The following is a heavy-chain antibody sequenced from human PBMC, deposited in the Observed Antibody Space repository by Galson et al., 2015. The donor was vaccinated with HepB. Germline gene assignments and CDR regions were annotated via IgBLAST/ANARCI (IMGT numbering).Heavy chain of an antibody. CDR3: TTVENDFWSGYPYYYYGMDV. D-gene: IGHD3-3*01. CDR2: IKGKTDGGTT. CDR1: GFTFSNAW. J-gene: IGHJ6*02. V-gene: IGHV3-15*01. Sequence: SLRLSCAASGFTFSNAWMSWVRQAPGKGLEWVGRIKGKTDGGTTDYAAPVKGRFTISRDDSKNTLYLQMNSLKTEDTAVYYCTTVENDFWSGYPYYYYGMDVWGQGTTVTVSS.